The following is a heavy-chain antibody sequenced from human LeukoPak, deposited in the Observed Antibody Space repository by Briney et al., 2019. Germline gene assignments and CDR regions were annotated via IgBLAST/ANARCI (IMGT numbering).Heavy chain of an antibody. V-gene: IGHV3-15*07. CDR1: GFTFSNAY. Sequence: GGPLRPSCAASGFTFSNAYMNGVRQPQGRGLGGVGRIKPKTDGETTEYAAPVKDRFSISRDDSKGMMCLQMNSLKTEDTAVYYCITPLPYSAQGGQGTLVTVSS. CDR2: IKPKTDGETT. CDR3: ITPLPYSAQ. D-gene: IGHD2-21*01. J-gene: IGHJ4*02.